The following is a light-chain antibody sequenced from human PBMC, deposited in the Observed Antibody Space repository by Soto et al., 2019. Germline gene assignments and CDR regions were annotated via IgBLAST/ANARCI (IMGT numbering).Light chain of an antibody. V-gene: IGKV1-5*03. CDR2: KAS. CDR3: QHYNSYSEA. Sequence: DIQMTQSPSTLSRSVGDRVTITCRASQTISSWLAWYQQKPGKAPKLLIYKASTLKSGVPSRFSGSGSGTEFTPTISSLQPDDFATYYCQHYNSYSEAFGQGTKV. CDR1: QTISSW. J-gene: IGKJ1*01.